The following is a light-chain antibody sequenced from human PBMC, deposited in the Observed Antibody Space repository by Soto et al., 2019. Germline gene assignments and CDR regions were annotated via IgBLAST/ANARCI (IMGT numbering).Light chain of an antibody. V-gene: IGKV3-15*01. J-gene: IGKJ1*01. CDR2: GAS. CDR3: QQYNNWPVT. CDR1: QSVSSN. Sequence: EIVMTQSPATLSVSPGERATLSCRASQSVSSNLAWYQQKPGQAPRLLIYGASTRATGIPARFSGSGSGTEFPLTISSLQSEDFAVYYCQQYNNWPVTFGQGTKVEI.